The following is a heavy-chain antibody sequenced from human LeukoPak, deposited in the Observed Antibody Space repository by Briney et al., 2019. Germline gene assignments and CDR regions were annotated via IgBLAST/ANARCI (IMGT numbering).Heavy chain of an antibody. CDR1: GGSISSSSYY. CDR2: IYYSGST. Sequence: SETLSLTCTVSGGSISSSSYYWGWIRQPPGKGLEWIGSIYYSGSTYYNPSLKSRVTISVDTSKNQFSLKLSSVTAADTAVYYCARETHGSGSYYPDYWGQGTLVTVSS. CDR3: ARETHGSGSYYPDY. V-gene: IGHV4-39*07. J-gene: IGHJ4*02. D-gene: IGHD3-10*01.